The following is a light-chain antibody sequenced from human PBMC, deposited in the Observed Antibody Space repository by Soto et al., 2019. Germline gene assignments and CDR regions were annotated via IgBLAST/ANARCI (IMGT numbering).Light chain of an antibody. J-gene: IGLJ1*01. CDR2: DTN. CDR3: GTWDSSLSVNV. V-gene: IGLV1-51*01. Sequence: QSLLTQPPSLSAAPGQRVTISCSGSSSNIGNNFVSWYQQLPGRAPKLLIYDTNQRPSGIPDRFSASKSGTSATLGITGLQTGDDADYYCGTWDSSLSVNVFGTGTKVTVL. CDR1: SSNIGNNF.